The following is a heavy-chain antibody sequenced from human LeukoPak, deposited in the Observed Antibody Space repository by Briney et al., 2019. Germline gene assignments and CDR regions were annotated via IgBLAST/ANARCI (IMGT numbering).Heavy chain of an antibody. V-gene: IGHV4-31*03. J-gene: IGHJ4*02. CDR3: ARVVRGGVVPAAIYFDY. CDR1: GRSISSGGYY. CDR2: IYYSGIT. D-gene: IGHD2-2*01. Sequence: PSQTLSLTCTVSGRSISSGGYYWSWIRQHPGKGLEWNGYIYYSGITYYNPALKSRVTISVDTSKNQFSLKLSSVAAADTAVYYWARVVRGGVVPAAIYFDYWGQGTLVTVSS.